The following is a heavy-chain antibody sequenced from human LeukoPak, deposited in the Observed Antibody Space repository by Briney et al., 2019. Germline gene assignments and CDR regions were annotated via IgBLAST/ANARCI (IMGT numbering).Heavy chain of an antibody. Sequence: GGSLRLSCAASGFTFSSYGMHWVRQAPGKGLEWVAVISYDGSNKYYADSVKGRFTISRDNTKNTLYLQMKSLRAEDTAVYYCAKNVGVVRNTVAPTDYWGQGTLVTVSS. V-gene: IGHV3-30*18. CDR3: AKNVGVVRNTVAPTDY. CDR2: ISYDGSNK. J-gene: IGHJ4*02. CDR1: GFTFSSYG. D-gene: IGHD3-3*01.